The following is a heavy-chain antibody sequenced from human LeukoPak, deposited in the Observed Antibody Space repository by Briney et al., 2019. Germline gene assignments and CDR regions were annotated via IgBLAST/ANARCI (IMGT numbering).Heavy chain of an antibody. CDR1: GYTFTSYD. J-gene: IGHJ5*02. V-gene: IGHV1-8*01. Sequence: ASVKVSCKASGYTFTSYDINWVRQATGQGLEWMGWMNPNSGNTGYAQKLQGRVTMTRNTSISTAYMELSSLRSEDTAVYYCARGLSYSSGFNWFDPWGQGTLVTVSS. CDR3: ARGLSYSSGFNWFDP. D-gene: IGHD6-19*01. CDR2: MNPNSGNT.